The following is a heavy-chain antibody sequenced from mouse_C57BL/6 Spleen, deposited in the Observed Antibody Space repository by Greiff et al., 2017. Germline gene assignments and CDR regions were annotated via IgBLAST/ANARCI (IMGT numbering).Heavy chain of an antibody. J-gene: IGHJ3*01. CDR3: ASHGCWAY. Sequence: VQLKESGPELVKPGASVKISCKASGYSFTDYDMTWVKQSKGKSLEWIGVINPNYGTTSYNQKFKGKATLTVAQSSSTAYMQLNSLTSEDSAVYYCASHGCWAYWGQGTLVTVSA. CDR2: INPNYGTT. CDR1: GYSFTDYD. V-gene: IGHV1-39*01. D-gene: IGHD2-2*01.